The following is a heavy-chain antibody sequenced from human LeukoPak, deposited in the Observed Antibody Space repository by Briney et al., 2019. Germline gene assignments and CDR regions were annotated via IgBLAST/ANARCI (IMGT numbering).Heavy chain of an antibody. D-gene: IGHD3-10*01. CDR3: ARGPPGGQFDP. J-gene: IGHJ5*02. CDR1: GGSISSYY. V-gene: IGHV4-59*01. Sequence: SETLSLTCTVSGGSISSYYWSWIRQPPGKGLEWIGYIYYSGSTNYNPSLKSRVTISVDTSNNPFSLKLTSVTAADTAVYYCARGPPGGQFDPWGQGTLVTVSS. CDR2: IYYSGST.